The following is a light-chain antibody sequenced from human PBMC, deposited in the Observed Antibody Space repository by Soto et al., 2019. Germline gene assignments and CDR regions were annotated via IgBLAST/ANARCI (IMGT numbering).Light chain of an antibody. CDR1: SSNIGAGYD. V-gene: IGLV1-40*01. CDR2: GNS. CDR3: QSSDSSLNV. Sequence: QSVLTQPPSVSGDPGQRVTISCTGSSSNIGAGYDVHWYQQLPGTAPKLLIYGNSNRPSGVPDRFCGSKSGTSASLAITGLQAEDEADYYCQSSDSSLNVFGTGTKVTVL. J-gene: IGLJ1*01.